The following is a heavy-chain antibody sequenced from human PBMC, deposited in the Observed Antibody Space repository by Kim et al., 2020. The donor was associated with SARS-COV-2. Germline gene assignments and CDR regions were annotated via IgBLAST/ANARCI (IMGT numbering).Heavy chain of an antibody. J-gene: IGHJ3*01. CDR3: ARGRYYYDDSTGYYVDAFDV. D-gene: IGHD3-22*01. V-gene: IGHV3-74*01. CDR2: INSDGSST. CDR1: GFTFSSYW. Sequence: GGSLRLSCAASGFTFSSYWMHWVRQAPGKGLVWVSRINSDGSSTSYADSVKGRFTISRDNAKNTLYLQMNSLRAEDTAVYYCARGRYYYDDSTGYYVDAFDVWGQGTILSVPS.